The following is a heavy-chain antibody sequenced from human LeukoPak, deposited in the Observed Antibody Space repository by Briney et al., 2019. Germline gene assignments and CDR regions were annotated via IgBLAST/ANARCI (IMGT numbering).Heavy chain of an antibody. Sequence: GGSLRLSCAASGFTFNSYDMHWVRQAPGKGLEWVAVISYDGSNKYYADSVKGRFTISRDNSKNTLYLQMNSLRAEDTAVYYCAKDPGYSYGSYYFDYWGQGTLVTVSS. CDR2: ISYDGSNK. CDR1: GFTFNSYD. CDR3: AKDPGYSYGSYYFDY. D-gene: IGHD5-18*01. J-gene: IGHJ4*02. V-gene: IGHV3-30*18.